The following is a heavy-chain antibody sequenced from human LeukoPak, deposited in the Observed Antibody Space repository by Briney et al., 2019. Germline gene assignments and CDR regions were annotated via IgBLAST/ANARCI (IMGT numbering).Heavy chain of an antibody. J-gene: IGHJ4*02. CDR2: ISYDGSNK. Sequence: GGSLRLSCVASGFTFSSYAMSWVRQAPGKGLEWVAVISYDGSNKYYADSVRGRFTISRDNSKNTLYLQMNSLRAEDTAVYYCAKDPRGYSYGNYYFDYWGQGTLVTVSS. D-gene: IGHD5-18*01. CDR3: AKDPRGYSYGNYYFDY. V-gene: IGHV3-30*18. CDR1: GFTFSSYA.